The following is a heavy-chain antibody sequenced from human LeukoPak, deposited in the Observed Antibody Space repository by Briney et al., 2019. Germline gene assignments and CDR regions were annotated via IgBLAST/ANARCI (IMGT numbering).Heavy chain of an antibody. CDR2: VYYRVNT. CDR1: GGSGDSISTYY. CDR3: ARARTRGNNWYFDY. D-gene: IGHD1-1*01. Sequence: PSETLSLTCTVSGGSGDSISTYYWNWIRQPPRKRLEWIGYVYYRVNTNYNPSLKSRRTISVDTSKSQFSLKVSSVTAADTAVYYCARARTRGNNWYFDYWGQGTLVTVSS. J-gene: IGHJ4*02. V-gene: IGHV4-59*01.